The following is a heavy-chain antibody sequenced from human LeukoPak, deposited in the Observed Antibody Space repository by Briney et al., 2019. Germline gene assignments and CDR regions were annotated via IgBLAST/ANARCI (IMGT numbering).Heavy chain of an antibody. CDR3: ARDLGYSSGGSCYAGYFQH. J-gene: IGHJ1*01. CDR1: GGSISSYY. Sequence: PSQTLSPSLALSGGSISSYYCSWIRQPPGKGLEFIGYIYYSGSTNYKPSLKSPVTISVATSKNQFSLKLRSVTAADTAVYYCARDLGYSSGGSCYAGYFQHWGQGTLVTVSS. CDR2: IYYSGST. D-gene: IGHD2-15*01. V-gene: IGHV4-59*01.